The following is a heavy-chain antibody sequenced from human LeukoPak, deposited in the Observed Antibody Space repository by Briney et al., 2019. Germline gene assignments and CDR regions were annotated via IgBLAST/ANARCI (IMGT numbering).Heavy chain of an antibody. Sequence: PGGSLRLSCAASGFTFSSYAMTWVRQAPGKGLEWVSAISGSGGSTYYADSVKGRFTISRDNSKNTLYLQMNSLRAEDTAVYYCAKDRDFWSGYDAFDIWGQGTMVTVSS. CDR1: GFTFSSYA. J-gene: IGHJ3*02. V-gene: IGHV3-23*01. D-gene: IGHD3-3*01. CDR3: AKDRDFWSGYDAFDI. CDR2: ISGSGGST.